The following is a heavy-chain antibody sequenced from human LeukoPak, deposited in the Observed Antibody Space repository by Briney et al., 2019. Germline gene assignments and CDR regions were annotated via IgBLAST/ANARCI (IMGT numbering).Heavy chain of an antibody. D-gene: IGHD2-15*01. J-gene: IGHJ4*02. CDR3: ARLVRATLPFDH. Sequence: SETLSLTCVVSGGSIRTSSYYWAWIRQPPGKGLEWIANIYYSGTTYYNPSLKSRVTISVDTSKNQFSLELNSVTAADTAVYYCARLVRATLPFDHWGQGTLVTVSS. V-gene: IGHV4-39*01. CDR2: IYYSGTT. CDR1: GGSIRTSSYY.